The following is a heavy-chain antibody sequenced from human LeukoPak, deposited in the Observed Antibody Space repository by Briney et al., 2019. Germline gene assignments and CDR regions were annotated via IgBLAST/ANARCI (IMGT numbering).Heavy chain of an antibody. Sequence: GESLKISCKGSGYNFAHDWIGWVRQAPGQGLEWMGWISAYNGNTNYAQKLQGRVTMTTDTSTSTAYMELSSLRSEDTAVYYCARGGYYDSSGYRDYWGQGTLVTVSS. J-gene: IGHJ4*02. V-gene: IGHV1-18*04. D-gene: IGHD3-22*01. CDR1: GYNFAHDW. CDR3: ARGGYYDSSGYRDY. CDR2: ISAYNGNT.